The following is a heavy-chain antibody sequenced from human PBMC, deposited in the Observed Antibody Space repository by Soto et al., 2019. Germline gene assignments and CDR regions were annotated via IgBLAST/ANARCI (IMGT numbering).Heavy chain of an antibody. V-gene: IGHV1-2*02. J-gene: IGHJ4*02. Sequence: ASVKVSCKASGYIFTEYQIHWVRQAPGQGPEFMGWINTNNGGAGSAQTFQGRVTMTRDTSFSTAYMELSRLRSDDTAIYYCARDLKYYDILTGYYKEGYYFDYWGQGTLVTVSS. CDR2: INTNNGGA. CDR3: ARDLKYYDILTGYYKEGYYFDY. D-gene: IGHD3-9*01. CDR1: GYIFTEYQ.